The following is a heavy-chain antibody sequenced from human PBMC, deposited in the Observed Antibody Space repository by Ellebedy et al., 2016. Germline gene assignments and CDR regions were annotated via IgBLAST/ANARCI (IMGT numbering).Heavy chain of an antibody. J-gene: IGHJ4*02. CDR3: ARALWFGELLYPFDY. Sequence: SETLSLXCTVSGGSISSGDYYWSWIRQPPGKGLEWIGYIYYSGSTYYNPSLKSRVTISVDTSKNQFSLKLSSVTAADTAVYYCARALWFGELLYPFDYWGQGTLVTVSS. CDR2: IYYSGST. D-gene: IGHD3-10*01. V-gene: IGHV4-30-4*01. CDR1: GGSISSGDYY.